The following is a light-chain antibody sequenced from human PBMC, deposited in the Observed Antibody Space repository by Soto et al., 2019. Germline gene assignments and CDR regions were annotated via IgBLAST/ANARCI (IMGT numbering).Light chain of an antibody. CDR3: AVWDDTLKGPV. CDR2: NND. Sequence: QAVVTQTPSASGTPGQRVTISCSGSSSNIGSNAVTWYQHLPGTAPKLLIFNNDQRPSGVPDRFSASKSGTSASLAISGLQSEDEADYSCAVWDDTLKGPVFGGGTQLTVL. CDR1: SSNIGSNA. J-gene: IGLJ7*01. V-gene: IGLV1-44*01.